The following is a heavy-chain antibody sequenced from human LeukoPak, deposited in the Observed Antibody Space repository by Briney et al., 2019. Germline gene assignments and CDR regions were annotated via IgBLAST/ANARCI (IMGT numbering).Heavy chain of an antibody. CDR2: IISSSSYI. CDR1: GFTFSSYS. J-gene: IGHJ5*02. CDR3: ARGFNLLNWFDP. D-gene: IGHD1-1*01. Sequence: GGSLRLSCAASGFTFSSYSMTWVRQAPGKGLEWVSSIISSSSYIYYADSVKGRFTISRDNAKNSLYLQMNSLRAEDTAVYYCARGFNLLNWFDPWGQGTLVIVSS. V-gene: IGHV3-21*01.